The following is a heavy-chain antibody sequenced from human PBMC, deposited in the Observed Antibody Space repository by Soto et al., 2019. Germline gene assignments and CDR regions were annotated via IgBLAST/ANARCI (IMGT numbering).Heavy chain of an antibody. Sequence: ASVKVSWKVSGYTLTELSMHWVRQAPGKGLEWMGGFDPEDGETIYAQKFQGRVTMTEDTSTDTAYMELSSLRSEDTAVYYCARDQFTLAVARILYYYGMDVWAQGTTVTVSS. V-gene: IGHV1-24*01. CDR1: GYTLTELS. CDR3: ARDQFTLAVARILYYYGMDV. D-gene: IGHD6-19*01. CDR2: FDPEDGET. J-gene: IGHJ6*02.